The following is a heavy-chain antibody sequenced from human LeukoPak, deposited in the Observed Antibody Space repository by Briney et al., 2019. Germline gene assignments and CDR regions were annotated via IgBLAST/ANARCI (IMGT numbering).Heavy chain of an antibody. V-gene: IGHV4-34*01. CDR2: INHSGST. CDR3: ARGLNIVVVPAAIVYFDY. D-gene: IGHD2-2*02. Sequence: TSETLSLTCAVYGGSFSGYYWSWIRQPPGKGLEWIGEINHSGSTNYNPSLKSRVTISVDTSKNQFSLKLSSVTAADTAVYYCARGLNIVVVPAAIVYFDYWGQGTLVTVSS. J-gene: IGHJ4*02. CDR1: GGSFSGYY.